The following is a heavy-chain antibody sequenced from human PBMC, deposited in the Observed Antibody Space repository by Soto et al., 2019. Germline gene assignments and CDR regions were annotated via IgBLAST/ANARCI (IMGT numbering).Heavy chain of an antibody. D-gene: IGHD3-16*01. CDR3: ARLGGWFDP. V-gene: IGHV4-39*01. CDR2: IYYSGST. CDR1: GGSISGGSYY. Sequence: QLQLQESGPGLVKPSETLSLICTVSGGSISGGSYYWGWIRQPPGKGLEWIGNIYYSGSTYYNPSLKSRVTISVDTSKKQFSLKLSSVTAADTAVYYCARLGGWFDPWGQGTLVTVSS. J-gene: IGHJ5*02.